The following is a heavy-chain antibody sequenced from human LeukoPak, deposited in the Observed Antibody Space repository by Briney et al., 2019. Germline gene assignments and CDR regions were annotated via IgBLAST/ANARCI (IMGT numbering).Heavy chain of an antibody. CDR2: ISSSGNTI. Sequence: QAGGSLRLSCAASGFTFSSYEMNWVRQAPGKGLGWVSSISSSGNTIYYADSVKGRFTISRDNSKNTLYLQMNSLRAEDTAVYYCAKCSYGDYRAYYYYGMDVWGQGTTVTVSS. J-gene: IGHJ6*02. CDR3: AKCSYGDYRAYYYYGMDV. CDR1: GFTFSSYE. D-gene: IGHD4-17*01. V-gene: IGHV3-48*03.